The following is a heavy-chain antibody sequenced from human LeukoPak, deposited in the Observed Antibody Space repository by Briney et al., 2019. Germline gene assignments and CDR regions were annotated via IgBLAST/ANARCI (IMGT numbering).Heavy chain of an antibody. CDR1: GYTFTSYG. J-gene: IGHJ4*02. CDR3: AGEGSLYYFDY. V-gene: IGHV1-18*01. CDR2: ISAYNGNT. Sequence: ASVKVSCKASGYTFTSYGISWVRQAPGQGPEWMGWISAYNGNTNYAQKLQGRVTMTTDTSTSTAYMELSRLRSDDTAVYYCAGEGSLYYFDYWGQGTLVTVSS.